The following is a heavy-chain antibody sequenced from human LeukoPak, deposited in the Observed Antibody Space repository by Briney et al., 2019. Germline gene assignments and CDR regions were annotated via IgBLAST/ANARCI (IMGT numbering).Heavy chain of an antibody. V-gene: IGHV3-43D*04. Sequence: GGSLRLSCAVSGFTFDDYSMHWVRQAPGKGLEWVSLITWDGGTTYYADSVKGRFTISRDNSKNSLHLQMNSLRAEDTALYYCVKALGITSASMDVWGKGTTVTVSS. CDR2: ITWDGGTT. CDR1: GFTFDDYS. CDR3: VKALGITSASMDV. D-gene: IGHD1-20*01. J-gene: IGHJ6*03.